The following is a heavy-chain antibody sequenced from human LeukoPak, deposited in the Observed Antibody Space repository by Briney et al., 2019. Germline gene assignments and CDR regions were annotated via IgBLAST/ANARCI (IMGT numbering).Heavy chain of an antibody. CDR3: ASSSTSQMGY. CDR2: IIPIFGTA. Sequence: GASVKVSCKASGGTFSSYAISWVRQAPGQGLEWLGGIIPIFGTANYAQKFQGRVTITADESTSTAYMELSSLRSEDTAVYYCASSSTSQMGYWGQGTLVTVSS. V-gene: IGHV1-69*13. CDR1: GGTFSSYA. D-gene: IGHD2-2*01. J-gene: IGHJ4*02.